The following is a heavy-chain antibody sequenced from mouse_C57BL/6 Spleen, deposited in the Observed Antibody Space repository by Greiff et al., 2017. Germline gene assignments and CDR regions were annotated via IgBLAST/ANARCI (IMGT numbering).Heavy chain of an antibody. J-gene: IGHJ1*03. Sequence: VKLQQSGAELAKPGASVKLSCKASGYTFTSYGISWVKQRTGQGLEWIGEIYPRSGNTYYNEKFKGKATLTADKSSSTAYMELGSLTSEASAVYFCASPYGSSHWYYGVWGTGTTVTVSS. D-gene: IGHD1-1*01. CDR2: IYPRSGNT. CDR3: ASPYGSSHWYYGV. CDR1: GYTFTSYG. V-gene: IGHV1-81*01.